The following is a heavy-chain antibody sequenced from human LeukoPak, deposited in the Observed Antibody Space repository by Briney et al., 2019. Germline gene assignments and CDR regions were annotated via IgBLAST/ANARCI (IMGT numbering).Heavy chain of an antibody. Sequence: GSLRLSCAASGFTFSNYWMTWVRQAPGKGLEWLAYIKQDGSDKYYVDSVKGRFTISRDNAKNSLYLQMNGLRAEDTAVYYCARDGRGWLTLDSWGLGTLVTVSS. J-gene: IGHJ4*02. V-gene: IGHV3-7*04. CDR3: ARDGRGWLTLDS. CDR2: IKQDGSDK. CDR1: GFTFSNYW. D-gene: IGHD6-19*01.